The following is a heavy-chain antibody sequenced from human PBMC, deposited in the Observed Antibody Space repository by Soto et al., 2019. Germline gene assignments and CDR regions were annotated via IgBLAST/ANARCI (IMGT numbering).Heavy chain of an antibody. CDR2: IYSGGST. V-gene: IGHV3-53*01. CDR3: ATRPLLPGAP. D-gene: IGHD3-22*01. CDR1: GFTFSSND. J-gene: IGHJ3*01. Sequence: EVQLVESGGGLIQPGGSLRLSCAASGFTFSSNDMNCVRQAPGKGLEWVSLIYSGGSTYYADSVKGRFTISRDNSKNTLYLQMSSLRAEDTALYYCATRPLLPGAPWGQGTMVTVSS.